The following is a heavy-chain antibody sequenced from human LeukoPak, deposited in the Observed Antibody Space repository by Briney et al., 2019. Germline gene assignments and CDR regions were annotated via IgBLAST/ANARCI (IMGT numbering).Heavy chain of an antibody. CDR2: INPNSGGT. Sequence: ASVKVSCKASGYTFIGYYMHWVRQTPGQGLEWVGWINPNSGGTNYAQKFQGRVTMTRDTSISTAYMELSRLRSDDTAVYYCARGASGWYFVDYFDYWGQGTLVTVSS. D-gene: IGHD6-19*01. J-gene: IGHJ4*02. CDR3: ARGASGWYFVDYFDY. CDR1: GYTFIGYY. V-gene: IGHV1-2*02.